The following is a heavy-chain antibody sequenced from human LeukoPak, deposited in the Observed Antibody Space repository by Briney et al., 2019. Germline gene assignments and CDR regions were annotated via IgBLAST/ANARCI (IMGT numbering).Heavy chain of an antibody. CDR3: AKDHWGSNYYDSSGYYYYDY. V-gene: IGHV3-23*01. Sequence: GGSLRLSCEASGITFSFYGMSWVRQAPGKGLEWVSAITGSGGTTYYADSMKGRFTISRDNSKNTLYLQMNSLRAEDTAVYYCAKDHWGSNYYDSSGYYYYDYWGQGTLVTVSS. CDR1: GITFSFYG. CDR2: ITGSGGTT. D-gene: IGHD3-22*01. J-gene: IGHJ4*02.